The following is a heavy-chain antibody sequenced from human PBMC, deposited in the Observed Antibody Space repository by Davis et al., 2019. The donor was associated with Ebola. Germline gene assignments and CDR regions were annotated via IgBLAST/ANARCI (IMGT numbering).Heavy chain of an antibody. J-gene: IGHJ4*02. V-gene: IGHV3-13*01. CDR2: IGTAGDT. Sequence: GESLKISCAASGFTFSSYDMHWVRQAPGKGLEWVSAIGTAGDTYYPGSVKGRFPISREKAKNSLYLQMNSLRGEDTAVYYCARAGFGEIYFDYWGQGTLVTVSS. CDR3: ARAGFGEIYFDY. D-gene: IGHD3-10*01. CDR1: GFTFSSYD.